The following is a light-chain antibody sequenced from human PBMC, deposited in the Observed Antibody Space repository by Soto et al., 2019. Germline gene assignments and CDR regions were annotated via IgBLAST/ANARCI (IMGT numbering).Light chain of an antibody. V-gene: IGKV3-11*01. CDR1: QSVSSY. CDR2: DES. J-gene: IGKJ5*01. Sequence: TVALSKGARTTLFAVSSQSVSSYLAWYQQRPGQAPRLLIYDESNRATGIPARFSGSVYGEDFTLAISTLAADDFELSYCQRRSNCPSSALGQGTRLEI. CDR3: QRRSNCPSSA.